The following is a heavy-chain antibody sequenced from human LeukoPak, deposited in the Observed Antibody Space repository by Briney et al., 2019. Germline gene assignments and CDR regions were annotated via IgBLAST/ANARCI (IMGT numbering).Heavy chain of an antibody. CDR3: ARDSMDYDILTGYYNGWFDP. Sequence: ASVKVSCKASGYTFTGYYMHWVRQAPGQGLEWMGWINPNSGGTNYAQKFQGRVTMTRDTSISTAYMELSRLRSDDPAVYYCARDSMDYDILTGYYNGWFDPWGQGTLVTVSS. V-gene: IGHV1-2*02. CDR2: INPNSGGT. J-gene: IGHJ5*02. CDR1: GYTFTGYY. D-gene: IGHD3-9*01.